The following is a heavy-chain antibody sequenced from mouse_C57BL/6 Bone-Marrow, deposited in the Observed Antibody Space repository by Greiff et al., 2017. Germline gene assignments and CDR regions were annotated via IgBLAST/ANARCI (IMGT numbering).Heavy chain of an antibody. D-gene: IGHD2-13*01. J-gene: IGHJ3*01. Sequence: EVQLQQSGAELVRPGASVKLSCTASGFNIKDDYMHWVKQRPEQGLEWIGWIDPENGDTEYASKFQGKATITADTSSHTAYLQLSSLTSEDTAVYYCIYGDDWFAYWGQGTLVTVSA. CDR2: IDPENGDT. CDR1: GFNIKDDY. V-gene: IGHV14-4*01. CDR3: IYGDDWFAY.